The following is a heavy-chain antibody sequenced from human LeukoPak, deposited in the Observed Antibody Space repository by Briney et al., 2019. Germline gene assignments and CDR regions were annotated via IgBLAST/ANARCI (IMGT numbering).Heavy chain of an antibody. D-gene: IGHD3-10*01. Sequence: ASGKVSCKAAGYSFTGHYMHWGRQAPGQGLEWRGWINPKSGGTTYAQKFQGKVTMTRDTSISTAYMDMSSLRSDDTAVYYCARNLWFGESSDAFDMWGQGTMVTVSS. CDR2: INPKSGGT. V-gene: IGHV1-2*02. CDR3: ARNLWFGESSDAFDM. CDR1: GYSFTGHY. J-gene: IGHJ3*02.